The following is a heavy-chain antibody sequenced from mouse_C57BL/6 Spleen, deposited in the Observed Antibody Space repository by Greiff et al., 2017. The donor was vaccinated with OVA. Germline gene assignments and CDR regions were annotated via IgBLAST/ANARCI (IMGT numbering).Heavy chain of an antibody. Sequence: EVQLQQSGPVLVKPGASVKMSCKASGYTFTDYYMNWVKQSHGKSLEWIGVINPYNGGTSYNQKFKGKATLTVDKSSSTAYMELNSLTSEDSAVYYCARGGGGLDYWGQGTTLTVSS. V-gene: IGHV1-19*01. CDR3: ARGGGGLDY. D-gene: IGHD3-3*01. J-gene: IGHJ2*01. CDR1: GYTFTDYY. CDR2: INPYNGGT.